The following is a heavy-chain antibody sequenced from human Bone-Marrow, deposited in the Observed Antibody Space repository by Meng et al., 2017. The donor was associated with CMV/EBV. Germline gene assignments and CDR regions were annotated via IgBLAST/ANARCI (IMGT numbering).Heavy chain of an antibody. V-gene: IGHV3-30*04. CDR1: GFTFSSYA. D-gene: IGHD3-3*01. J-gene: IGHJ4*02. CDR3: ARVPVDFWSGYIPAYYFDY. Sequence: GGSLRLSCAASGFTFSSYAMHWVRQAPGKGLEWVAVISYDGSNKYYADSVKGRFTISRDNAKNSLYLQMNSLRAEDTAVYYCARVPVDFWSGYIPAYYFDYWGQGTRVTVSS. CDR2: ISYDGSNK.